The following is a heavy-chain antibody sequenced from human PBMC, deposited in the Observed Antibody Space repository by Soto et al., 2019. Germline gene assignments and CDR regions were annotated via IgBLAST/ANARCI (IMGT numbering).Heavy chain of an antibody. CDR2: ISGSNNNI. CDR3: ASERLCGADCYFFDN. J-gene: IGHJ4*02. D-gene: IGHD2-21*02. V-gene: IGHV3-48*03. Sequence: HPGGTVRLSCAASRFTLSNYEMNWVRQAPGKGLEWISKISGSNNNIYYADSVRGRFTISRDNAKNSLYLQMNSLRAEDTAIYYCASERLCGADCYFFDNWGQGTQVTVSS. CDR1: RFTLSNYE.